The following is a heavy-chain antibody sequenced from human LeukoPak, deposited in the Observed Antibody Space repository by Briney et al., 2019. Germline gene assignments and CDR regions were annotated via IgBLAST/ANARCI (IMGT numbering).Heavy chain of an antibody. CDR1: GGSFSGYY. V-gene: IGHV4-34*01. CDR2: INHSGST. D-gene: IGHD6-19*01. J-gene: IGHJ3*02. Sequence: SETLSLTCAVYGGSFSGYYWSWIRQPPGKGLEWIGEINHSGSTNYNPSLKSRVTISVDTSKNQFSLKLSSVTAADTAVYYCARDRGSGWYNGGQGAFDIWGQGTMVTVSS. CDR3: ARDRGSGWYNGGQGAFDI.